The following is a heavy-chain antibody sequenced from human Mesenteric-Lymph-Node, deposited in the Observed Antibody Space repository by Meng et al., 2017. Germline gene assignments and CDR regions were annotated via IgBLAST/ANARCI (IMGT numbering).Heavy chain of an antibody. J-gene: IGHJ5*02. CDR3: TAERFGEFQDWFDP. V-gene: IGHV4-31*03. D-gene: IGHD3-10*01. CDR2: IYYSGST. Sequence: VTLEESGPGLVKPPQTLSLTCTVSGGSVSSGGYYWTWIRQHPGKGLEWFGHIYYSGSTFYNPSLKSRVTISVDTSKNQFSLKLSSVTAADTAVYYCTAERFGEFQDWFDPWGQGTLVTVSS. CDR1: GGSVSSGGYY.